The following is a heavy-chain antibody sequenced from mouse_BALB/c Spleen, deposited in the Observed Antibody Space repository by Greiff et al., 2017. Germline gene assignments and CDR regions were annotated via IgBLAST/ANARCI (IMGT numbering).Heavy chain of an antibody. D-gene: IGHD2-1*01. CDR1: GYSITSGYS. CDR3: ARGNPWFAY. J-gene: IGHJ3*01. V-gene: IGHV3-1*02. CDR2: IHYCGST. Sequence: EVKLVESGPDLVKPSQSLSLTCTVTGYSITSGYSWPWIRQFPGNKLEWMGYIHYCGSTNYNPSLKSRISITRDTSKNQFFLQLNSVTTEDTATYYCARGNPWFAYWGQGTLVTVSA.